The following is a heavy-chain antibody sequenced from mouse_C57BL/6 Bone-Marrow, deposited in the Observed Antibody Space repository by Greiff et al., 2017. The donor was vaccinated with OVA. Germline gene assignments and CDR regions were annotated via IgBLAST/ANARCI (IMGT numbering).Heavy chain of an antibody. CDR3: ARYKWAYYFDY. Sequence: KLMESGGGLVQPGGSLSLSCAASGFTFTDYYMSWVRQPPGKALEWLGFIRNKANGYTTEYSASVKGRFTISRDNSQSILYLQMNALRAEDSATYDCARYKWAYYFDYWGQGTTLTVSS. CDR1: GFTFTDYY. J-gene: IGHJ2*01. V-gene: IGHV7-3*01. D-gene: IGHD1-3*01. CDR2: IRNKANGYTT.